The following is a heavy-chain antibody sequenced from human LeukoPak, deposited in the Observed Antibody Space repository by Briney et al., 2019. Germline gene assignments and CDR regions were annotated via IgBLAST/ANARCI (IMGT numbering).Heavy chain of an antibody. J-gene: IGHJ4*02. D-gene: IGHD1-26*01. CDR1: GIIFSTYG. V-gene: IGHV3-30*02. CDR2: IRYDGSNI. Sequence: PGGFLRISCAAAGIIFSTYGINRVRQAPRQGLGWVAFIRYDGSNIYFADCVKGRFTISRDRSKNIVFLQMNSLRPEDTAVYYCAHDVGIVPFDYWGQGTLVTVSS. CDR3: AHDVGIVPFDY.